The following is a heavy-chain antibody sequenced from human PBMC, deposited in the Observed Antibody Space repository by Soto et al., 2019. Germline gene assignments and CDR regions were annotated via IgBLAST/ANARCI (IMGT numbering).Heavy chain of an antibody. CDR1: GGSISSGGYY. D-gene: IGHD2-2*01. Sequence: SETLSLTCTVSGGSISSGGYYWSWIRQHPGKGLEWIGYIYYSGSTYYNTSLKSRVTISVDTSKNQYSLKLSSVTAADTAVYYCARALPGDIVVVPANAFDIWGQGTMVTVSS. V-gene: IGHV4-31*03. J-gene: IGHJ3*02. CDR2: IYYSGST. CDR3: ARALPGDIVVVPANAFDI.